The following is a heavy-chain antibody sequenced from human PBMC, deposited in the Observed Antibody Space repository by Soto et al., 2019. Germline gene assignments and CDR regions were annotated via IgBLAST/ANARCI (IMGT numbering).Heavy chain of an antibody. CDR1: GYTFTSYG. D-gene: IGHD3-10*01. Sequence: ASVKVSCKASGYTFTSYGISWVRQAPGQGLEWMGWITAYNGNTNYAQKFQGRVTMTTDSSTATAHMELRSLRSDDTAVYFCARVLRSGTYQFYFDYWGQGTPVTVSS. CDR2: ITAYNGNT. CDR3: ARVLRSGTYQFYFDY. V-gene: IGHV1-18*01. J-gene: IGHJ4*02.